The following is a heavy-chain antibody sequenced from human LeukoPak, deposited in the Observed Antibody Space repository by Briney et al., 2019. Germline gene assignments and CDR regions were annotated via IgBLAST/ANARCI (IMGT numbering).Heavy chain of an antibody. CDR1: GGSASGYY. CDR3: ARIPLYFLEPFDY. D-gene: IGHD3-3*01. Sequence: SETLSLTFAVYGGSASGYYWSWIRQPPGKGLEWIGEISHRGRTNYNPSLKGRVTMSVDTPKNQFALKVNSVTAADTAVYYCARIPLYFLEPFDYWGQGILVTVSS. J-gene: IGHJ4*02. CDR2: ISHRGRT. V-gene: IGHV4-34*01.